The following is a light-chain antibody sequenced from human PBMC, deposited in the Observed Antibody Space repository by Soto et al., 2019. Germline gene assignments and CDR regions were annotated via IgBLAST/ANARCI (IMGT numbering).Light chain of an antibody. CDR3: QQRSNLLT. V-gene: IGKV3-11*01. Sequence: EIVLTQSPATLSFSPGERATLSCSASQSVSSYLAWYQQKPGQAPRLLIYDASNRATGIPARFSGSGSGTDFTLTISSLEPEDFAVYYCQQRSNLLTFGGGTQVEIK. J-gene: IGKJ4*01. CDR2: DAS. CDR1: QSVSSY.